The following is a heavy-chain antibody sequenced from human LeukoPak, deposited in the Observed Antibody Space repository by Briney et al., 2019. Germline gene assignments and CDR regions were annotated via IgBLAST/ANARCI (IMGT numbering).Heavy chain of an antibody. CDR2: TNAGNGNT. J-gene: IGHJ3*02. V-gene: IGHV1-3*02. CDR3: ARAPTTYSSSSSLGAFDI. D-gene: IGHD6-6*01. CDR1: GYTFTSYA. Sequence: ASVKVSCKASGYTFTSYAMHWVRQAPGQRLEWMGWTNAGNGNTKYSQEFQGRVTITRDTSASTAYMELSSLRSEDMAVYYCARAPTTYSSSSSLGAFDIWGQGTMVTVSS.